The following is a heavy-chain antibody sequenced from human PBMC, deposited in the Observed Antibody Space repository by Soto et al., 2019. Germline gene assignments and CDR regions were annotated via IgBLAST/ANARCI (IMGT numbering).Heavy chain of an antibody. CDR3: AHGSGWLFDY. CDR2: MYLDDDN. CDR1: VFSLSTYEVA. V-gene: IGHV2-5*02. D-gene: IGHD6-19*01. J-gene: IGHJ4*02. Sequence: QITLKESGPTLVKPTQTLTLTCTFSVFSLSTYEVAVGGIRQPPVKAPEWLALMYLDDDNRYSPSLRSRLTLTKDTSKNQVVLTMTNVDPVDTATYYCAHGSGWLFDYWGQGILVTVSS.